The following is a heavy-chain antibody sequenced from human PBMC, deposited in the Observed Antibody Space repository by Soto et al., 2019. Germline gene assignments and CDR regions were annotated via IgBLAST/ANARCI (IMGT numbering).Heavy chain of an antibody. CDR2: INHSGST. CDR1: GGSFSGYY. Sequence: SETLSLTCAVYGGSFSGYYWSWIRQPPGKGLEWIGEINHSGSTNYNPSLKSRVTISVDTSKKQFSLKLSSVTAADTAVYYCARGRDSSGYWNWFDPWGQGTLVTVSS. CDR3: ARGRDSSGYWNWFDP. V-gene: IGHV4-34*01. D-gene: IGHD3-22*01. J-gene: IGHJ5*02.